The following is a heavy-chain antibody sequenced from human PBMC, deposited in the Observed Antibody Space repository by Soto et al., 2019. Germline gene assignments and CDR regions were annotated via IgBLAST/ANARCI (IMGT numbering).Heavy chain of an antibody. Sequence: SVTVSCKASGFTFTSSAVQWGRQARGQRLEWIGWIVVGRGNTNYAQKFQERDTRAMDMPASTTYMDLSNLKSEYRAGYHYAAERSVHLVLDNWGQGTPVTVSS. CDR3: AAERSVHLVLDN. J-gene: IGHJ4*02. CDR2: IVVGRGNT. CDR1: GFTFTSSA. D-gene: IGHD6-13*01. V-gene: IGHV1-58*01.